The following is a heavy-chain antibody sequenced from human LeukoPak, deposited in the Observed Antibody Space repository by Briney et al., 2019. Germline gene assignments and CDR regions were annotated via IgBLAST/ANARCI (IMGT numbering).Heavy chain of an antibody. CDR2: IYPGDSDT. CDR1: GYSFTTYW. J-gene: IGHJ4*02. V-gene: IGHV5-51*01. CDR3: ARQFRDSSGYYSYYFDY. Sequence: GESLKISCKGSGYSFTTYWIGWVRQMPGRGLERMGIIYPGDSDTRYSPSFQGQVTISADKSISTAYLQWNSLKASDTAMYYCARQFRDSSGYYSYYFDYWGQGTLVTVSS. D-gene: IGHD3-22*01.